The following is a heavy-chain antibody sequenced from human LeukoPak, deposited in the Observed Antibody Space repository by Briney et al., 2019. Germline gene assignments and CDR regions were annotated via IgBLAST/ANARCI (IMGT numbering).Heavy chain of an antibody. CDR2: TYYRSRWLN. CDR1: GDSVSSHDAA. Sequence: SQTLSLTCAIFGDSVSSHDAAWNWIRQSPSRGLEWLGRTYYRSRWLNDYAVSVKSRITINPDTSKNQFSLQLTSVTPEDTAVYYCARDSGYYYYMDVWGKGTTVTVSS. CDR3: ARDSGYYYYMDV. D-gene: IGHD3-10*01. J-gene: IGHJ6*03. V-gene: IGHV6-1*01.